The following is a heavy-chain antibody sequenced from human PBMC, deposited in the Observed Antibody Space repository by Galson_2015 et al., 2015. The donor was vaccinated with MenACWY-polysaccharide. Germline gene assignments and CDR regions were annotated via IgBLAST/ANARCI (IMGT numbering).Heavy chain of an antibody. V-gene: IGHV3-7*01. J-gene: IGHJ6*02. CDR1: GFKFSNYW. Sequence: SLRLSCAASGFKFSNYWMTWVRQAPGKGLEWVANIKKDGSEKHYVDSVKGRFTISRDNALYLRMNRLRAVDTAVYFCAGGHYGMDVWGQGTTVTVSS. CDR2: IKKDGSEK. CDR3: AGGHYGMDV.